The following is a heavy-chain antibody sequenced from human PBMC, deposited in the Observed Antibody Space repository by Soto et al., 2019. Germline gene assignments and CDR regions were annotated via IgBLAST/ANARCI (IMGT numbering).Heavy chain of an antibody. CDR1: GFTFSSYS. CDR3: ARDSPYYDFWSGYSYMDV. CDR2: ISSSSSTI. J-gene: IGHJ6*03. Sequence: EVQLVESGGGLVQPGGSLRLSCAASGFTFSSYSMNWVRQAPGKGLEWVSYISSSSSTIYYADSVKGRFTISRDNAKNSLYLQMNSLRAEDTAVYYCARDSPYYDFWSGYSYMDVWGKGTTVTVSS. V-gene: IGHV3-48*01. D-gene: IGHD3-3*01.